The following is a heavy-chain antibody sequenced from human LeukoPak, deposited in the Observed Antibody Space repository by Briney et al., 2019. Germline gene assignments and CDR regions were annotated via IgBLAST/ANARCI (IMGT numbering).Heavy chain of an antibody. D-gene: IGHD4-23*01. CDR3: ARGSKVYGGNFDY. V-gene: IGHV4-59*01. Sequence: SETLSLTCTVSGGSISSYYWSWIRQPPGKGLEWIGYIYYSGSTNYNPSLKSRVTISVDMSKNQFSLKLSSVTAADTAVYYCARGSKVYGGNFDYWGQGTLVTVSS. CDR1: GGSISSYY. J-gene: IGHJ4*02. CDR2: IYYSGST.